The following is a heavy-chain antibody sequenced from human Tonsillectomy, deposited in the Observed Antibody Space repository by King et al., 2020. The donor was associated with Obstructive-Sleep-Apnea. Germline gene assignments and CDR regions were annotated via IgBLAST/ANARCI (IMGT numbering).Heavy chain of an antibody. D-gene: IGHD3/OR15-3a*01. Sequence: HVQLVESGGGVVQPGRSLRLSCAASGFSFSSYAMHWVRQAPGKGLEWVAVISYDGNNKYYADSVKGRFSISRDNSKNTLALQMNSLGPEGTAVYYCAKGVFSGLYSGFDYWGQGALVAVSS. J-gene: IGHJ4*02. V-gene: IGHV3-30*04. CDR2: ISYDGNNK. CDR3: AKGVFSGLYSGFDY. CDR1: GFSFSSYA.